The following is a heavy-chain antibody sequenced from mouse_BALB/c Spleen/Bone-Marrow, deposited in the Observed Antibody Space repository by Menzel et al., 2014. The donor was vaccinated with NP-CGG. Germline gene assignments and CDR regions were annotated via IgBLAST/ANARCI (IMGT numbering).Heavy chain of an antibody. CDR2: INPDSSTI. CDR3: ASLHYYGFFAY. Sequence: EVQLQQSGGGLVQPGGSLKLSCAASGFDFSRYWMSWVRQATGKGLEWIGEINPDSSTINYTPSLKDKFIISRDNAKNTLYLQMIKVRSEDAALYYCASLHYYGFFAYWGQGTLVTVSA. J-gene: IGHJ3*01. V-gene: IGHV4-1*02. CDR1: GFDFSRYW. D-gene: IGHD1-2*01.